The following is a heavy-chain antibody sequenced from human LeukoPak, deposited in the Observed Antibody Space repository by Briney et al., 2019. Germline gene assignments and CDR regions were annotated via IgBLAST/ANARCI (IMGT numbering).Heavy chain of an antibody. CDR2: ISYDGNND. Sequence: GRSLRLSCAASGFTFNSYTMHWVRQAPGKGLEWVAFISYDGNNDGDADSVKGRFTISRDNSKNTLYLQMNSLRIEDTAVYYCVRDFGRFCGVDCRAHWGQGTLVIVSS. J-gene: IGHJ4*02. CDR3: VRDFGRFCGVDCRAH. CDR1: GFTFNSYT. D-gene: IGHD2-21*02. V-gene: IGHV3-30*04.